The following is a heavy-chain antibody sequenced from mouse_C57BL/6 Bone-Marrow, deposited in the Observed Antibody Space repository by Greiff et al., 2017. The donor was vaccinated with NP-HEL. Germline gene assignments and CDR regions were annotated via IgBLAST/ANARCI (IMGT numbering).Heavy chain of an antibody. CDR3: ARPYGSSYLFDY. J-gene: IGHJ2*01. CDR1: GYTFTSYG. D-gene: IGHD1-1*01. Sequence: VQRVESGAELARPGASVKLSCKASGYTFTSYGISWVKQRTGQGLEWIGEIYPRSGNTYYNEKFKGKATLTADKSSSTAYMELRSLTSEDSAVYFCARPYGSSYLFDYWGQGTTLTVSS. CDR2: IYPRSGNT. V-gene: IGHV1-81*01.